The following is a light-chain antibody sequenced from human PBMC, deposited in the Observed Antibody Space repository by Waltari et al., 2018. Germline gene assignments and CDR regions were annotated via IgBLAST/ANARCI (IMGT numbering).Light chain of an antibody. V-gene: IGLV1-40*01. CDR2: VNS. Sequence: QSVLTQPPSVSGAPGQRVTLSCTGSSPNIGAGYAAHWYHQLPGTAPQLPIRVNSNRPSGVPDRFSGSRSGTSASLAIAGLRPEDEADYYCQSYDSSLSGRVFGGGTKVTVL. J-gene: IGLJ2*01. CDR1: SPNIGAGYA. CDR3: QSYDSSLSGRV.